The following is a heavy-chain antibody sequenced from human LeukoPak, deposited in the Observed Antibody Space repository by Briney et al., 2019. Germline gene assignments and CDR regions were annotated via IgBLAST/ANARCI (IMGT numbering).Heavy chain of an antibody. CDR2: ISGSGGST. Sequence: HGGSLRLSCAASGFTFSSYAMSWVRQAPGKGLEWVSAISGSGGSTYYADSVKGRFTISRDNSKSTLYLQMNSLRAEDTAVYYCARDKYSYGYVDYWGQGTLVTVSS. D-gene: IGHD5-18*01. J-gene: IGHJ4*02. V-gene: IGHV3-23*01. CDR1: GFTFSSYA. CDR3: ARDKYSYGYVDY.